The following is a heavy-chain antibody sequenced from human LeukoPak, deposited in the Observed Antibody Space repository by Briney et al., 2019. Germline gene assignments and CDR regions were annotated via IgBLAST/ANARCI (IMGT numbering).Heavy chain of an antibody. CDR3: ARGYSSGWYQIGAFDI. CDR1: GYTFTGYY. Sequence: ASVKVSCKASGYTFTGYYMHWVRQAPGQGLEWMGWINPNSGGTNYAQKFQGRVTMTRDTSISTAYMELSRLRSDDTAVYYCARGYSSGWYQIGAFDIWGQGTMVTVSS. D-gene: IGHD6-19*01. J-gene: IGHJ3*02. V-gene: IGHV1-2*02. CDR2: INPNSGGT.